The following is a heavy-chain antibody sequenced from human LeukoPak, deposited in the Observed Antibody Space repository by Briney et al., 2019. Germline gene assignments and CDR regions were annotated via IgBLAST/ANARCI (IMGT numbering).Heavy chain of an antibody. CDR2: ISAYNGNT. J-gene: IGHJ5*02. CDR1: GYTFTSYG. D-gene: IGHD6-19*01. CDR3: ARGGGLVPGTWFDP. Sequence: GASVKVSCKASGYTFTSYGIRWVRQAPGQGLAWMGWISAYNGNTNYAQELQGRVTMTTDTSTSTAYLELRSLRSDDTAVYYCARGGGLVPGTWFDPWGQGTLVTVSS. V-gene: IGHV1-18*01.